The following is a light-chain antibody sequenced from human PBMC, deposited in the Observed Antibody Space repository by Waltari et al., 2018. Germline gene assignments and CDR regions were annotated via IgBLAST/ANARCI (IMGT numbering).Light chain of an antibody. CDR2: WAS. V-gene: IGKV4-1*01. J-gene: IGKJ4*01. CDR1: RSVFYSPNNKNY. Sequence: DIVMTQSPDSLAVSLGERATINCKSSRSVFYSPNNKNYLSWYQQKPGQPPKLLIYWASTRESGVPGRFSGSGSGTAFTLTIDSLQAEDVALYYCQQYYGSPFTFGGGTKVEIK. CDR3: QQYYGSPFT.